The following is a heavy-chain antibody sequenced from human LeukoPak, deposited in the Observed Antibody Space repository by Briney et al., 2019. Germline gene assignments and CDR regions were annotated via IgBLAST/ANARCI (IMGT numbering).Heavy chain of an antibody. CDR1: GFTFTSSA. V-gene: IGHV1-46*01. CDR3: AREGGRYCSGGSCYSNAFDI. CDR2: INPSGGST. Sequence: ASVKVSCKASGFTFTSSAMHWVRQAPGQGLEWMGIINPSGGSTSYAQKFQGRVTMTRDMSTSTVYMELSSLRSEDTAVYYCAREGGRYCSGGSCYSNAFDIWGQGTMVTVSS. J-gene: IGHJ3*02. D-gene: IGHD2-15*01.